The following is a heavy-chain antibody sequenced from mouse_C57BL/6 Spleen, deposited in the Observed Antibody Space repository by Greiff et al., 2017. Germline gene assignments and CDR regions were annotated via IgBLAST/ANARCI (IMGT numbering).Heavy chain of an antibody. CDR1: GYSFTSGCF. D-gene: IGHD2-10*01. Sequence: EVQLLQPGPGLVKPSPSLTLSCSASGYSFTSGCFRNLIRQLPGNKLEWMGYISYDGSNNYNPSLKNRISITRDTSKNQFILKLNAVTIEDTATYYCARALLFFDYWGQGTTLTVSS. J-gene: IGHJ2*01. CDR2: ISYDGSN. CDR3: ARALLFFDY. V-gene: IGHV3-6*01.